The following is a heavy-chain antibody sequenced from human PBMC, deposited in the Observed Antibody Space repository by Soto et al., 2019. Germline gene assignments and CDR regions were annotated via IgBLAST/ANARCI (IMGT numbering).Heavy chain of an antibody. Sequence: GASGKVSCKASGGTFSSYAISWVRQAPGQGLEWMGGIIPIFGTANYAQKFQGRVTITADESTSTAYMELSSLRSEDTAVYYCARDEGRDGYNSPLYYSYGMDVWGQGTTVTVSS. V-gene: IGHV1-69*13. CDR2: IIPIFGTA. J-gene: IGHJ6*02. CDR1: GGTFSSYA. D-gene: IGHD5-12*01. CDR3: ARDEGRDGYNSPLYYSYGMDV.